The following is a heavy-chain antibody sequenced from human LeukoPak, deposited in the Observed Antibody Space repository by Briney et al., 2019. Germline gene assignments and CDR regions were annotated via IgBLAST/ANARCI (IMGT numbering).Heavy chain of an antibody. D-gene: IGHD2-2*01. Sequence: GGSLRLSCAASGFTFSDYYMSWIRQAPGKGLEWVSVIYSGGSTYYADSVKGRFTISRDNSKNTLYLQMNSLRAEDTAVYYCARVRVPAPRRSPSRGYGMDVWGQGTTVTVSS. J-gene: IGHJ6*02. CDR1: GFTFSDYY. CDR2: IYSGGST. CDR3: ARVRVPAPRRSPSRGYGMDV. V-gene: IGHV3-66*01.